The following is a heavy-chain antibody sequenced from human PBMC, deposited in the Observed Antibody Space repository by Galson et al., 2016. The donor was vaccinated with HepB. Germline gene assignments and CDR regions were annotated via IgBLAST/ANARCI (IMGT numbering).Heavy chain of an antibody. D-gene: IGHD2-15*01. CDR2: ISNDGGFK. V-gene: IGHV3-30*06. CDR1: GFTLSQLG. Sequence: SLRLSCATSGFTLSQLGIHWVRQPPGKGLEWVADISNDGGFKWFADSVKGRFTMSRDNSKKTAYLQMTSLTPGDTAMYYCARGGLDCSGGICSPMYAFDLWGQGTMVTVSS. J-gene: IGHJ3*01. CDR3: ARGGLDCSGGICSPMYAFDL.